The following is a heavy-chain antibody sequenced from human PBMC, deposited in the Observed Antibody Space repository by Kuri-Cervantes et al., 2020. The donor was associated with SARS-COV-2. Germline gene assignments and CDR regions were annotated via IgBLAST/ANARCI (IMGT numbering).Heavy chain of an antibody. J-gene: IGHJ4*02. Sequence: ASVKVSCKVSGYTLTELSMHWVRQAPGKGLEWMGGFDPEDGETIYAQKFQGRVTMTEDTSTDTAYMELSSLRSEDTAVYYCARAQEHNAQQLAGVDYWGQGTLVTVSS. CDR3: ARAQEHNAQQLAGVDY. CDR1: GYTLTELS. V-gene: IGHV1-24*01. D-gene: IGHD6-13*01. CDR2: FDPEDGET.